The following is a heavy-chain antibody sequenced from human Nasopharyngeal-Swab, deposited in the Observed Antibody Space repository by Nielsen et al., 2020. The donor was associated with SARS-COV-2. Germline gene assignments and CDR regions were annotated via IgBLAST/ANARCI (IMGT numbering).Heavy chain of an antibody. Sequence: SETLSLICTVSGGSISSYYWSWIRQPPGKGLEWIGYIYYSGSTNYNPSLKSRVTISVDTSKNQFSLKLSSVTAADTAVYYCARGSGSFYGMDVWGQGTTVTVSS. CDR3: ARGSGSFYGMDV. J-gene: IGHJ6*02. V-gene: IGHV4-59*13. CDR2: IYYSGST. D-gene: IGHD1-26*01. CDR1: GGSISSYY.